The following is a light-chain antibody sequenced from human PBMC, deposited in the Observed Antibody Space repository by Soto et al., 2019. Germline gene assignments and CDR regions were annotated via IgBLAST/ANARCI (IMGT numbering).Light chain of an antibody. Sequence: IGGSQTPKYLALSLCDRPTINCKSSQTVLFSSDNRNYLAWYQQKLGQPPKLLIYWASTREFGVPDRFSGSGSGTDFTLTIICLQAEDGAVDYCQHSSNPLPAFCHGTK. CDR1: QTVLFSSDNRNY. CDR3: QHSSNPLPA. V-gene: IGKV4-1*01. J-gene: IGKJ1*01. CDR2: WAS.